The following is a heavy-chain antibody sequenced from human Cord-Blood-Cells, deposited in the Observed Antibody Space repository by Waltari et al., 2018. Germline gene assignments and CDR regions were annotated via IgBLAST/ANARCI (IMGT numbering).Heavy chain of an antibody. J-gene: IGHJ4*02. V-gene: IGHV4-59*01. CDR3: ARYRTGTCDY. CDR2: IYDIGVT. Sequence: QVQLQESGPGLVKHSETLSLTCTVSGGSISSYYWSWIRQPPGKGLEWMWCIYDIGVTTYTPSLKSRVTISVDTSKNHFSLKRSSVTAADTAVYYCARYRTGTCDYWGQGTLVTVSS. D-gene: IGHD1-1*01. CDR1: GGSISSYY.